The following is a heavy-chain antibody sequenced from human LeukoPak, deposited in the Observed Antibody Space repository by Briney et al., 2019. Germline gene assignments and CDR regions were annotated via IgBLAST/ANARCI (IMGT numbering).Heavy chain of an antibody. J-gene: IGHJ6*03. D-gene: IGHD6-19*01. Sequence: SETLSLNCTVSGYSISSGYYWGWIRQPPGKGLEWIGSIYHSGSTYYNPSLKSRVTISVDTSKNQFSLKLSSVTAADTAVYYCVRDWYSSGWYDYYYYMDVWGKGTTVTVSS. CDR2: IYHSGST. CDR1: GYSISSGYY. V-gene: IGHV4-38-2*02. CDR3: VRDWYSSGWYDYYYYMDV.